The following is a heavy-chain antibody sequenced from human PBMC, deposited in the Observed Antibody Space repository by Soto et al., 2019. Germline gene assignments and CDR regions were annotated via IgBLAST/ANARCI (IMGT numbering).Heavy chain of an antibody. CDR2: INHSGST. Sequence: SETLSLTCPVSGYSISSGYYWSWIRQPPGKGLEWIGEINHSGSTNYNPSLKSRVTISVDTSKNQFSLKLSSVTAADTAVYYCARDPLGYCSGGSCYSGDYWGQGTLVTVSS. CDR3: ARDPLGYCSGGSCYSGDY. CDR1: GYSISSGYY. V-gene: IGHV4-38-2*02. D-gene: IGHD2-15*01. J-gene: IGHJ4*02.